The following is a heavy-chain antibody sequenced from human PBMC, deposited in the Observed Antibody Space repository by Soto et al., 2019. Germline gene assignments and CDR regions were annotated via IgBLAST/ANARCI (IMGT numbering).Heavy chain of an antibody. Sequence: PGGSLRLSCAASGFTFSSYAVHWVRQAPGKGLEWVAVISYDGSNKYYADSVKGRFTISRDNSKNTLYLQMNSLRAEDTAVYYCARGLRYSGNAPLGYWGQGTLVTVSS. CDR2: ISYDGSNK. CDR1: GFTFSSYA. CDR3: ARGLRYSGNAPLGY. J-gene: IGHJ4*02. D-gene: IGHD1-26*01. V-gene: IGHV3-30-3*01.